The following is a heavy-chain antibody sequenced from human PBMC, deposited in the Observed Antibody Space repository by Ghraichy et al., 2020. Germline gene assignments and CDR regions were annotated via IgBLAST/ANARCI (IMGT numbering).Heavy chain of an antibody. CDR1: GFTFSSYW. CDR2: IKQDGSEK. J-gene: IGHJ4*02. D-gene: IGHD3-22*01. CDR3: ARVGDYYDSSGYDY. V-gene: IGHV3-7*01. Sequence: GALRLSCAASGFTFSSYWMSWVRQAPGKGLEWVANIKQDGSEKYYVDSVKGRFTISRDNAKNSLYLQMNSLRAEDTAVYYCARVGDYYDSSGYDYWGQGTLVTVSS.